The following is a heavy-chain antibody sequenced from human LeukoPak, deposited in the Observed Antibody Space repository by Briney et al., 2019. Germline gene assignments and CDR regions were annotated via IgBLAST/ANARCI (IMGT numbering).Heavy chain of an antibody. CDR1: GFTFSSYW. J-gene: IGHJ4*02. D-gene: IGHD6-13*01. CDR2: IKQDGSEK. V-gene: IGHV3-7*01. CDR3: ARDRKYAITYSSPSDY. Sequence: GGTLRLSCAASGFTFSSYWMSWVRQAPGKGLEWVANIKQDGSEKYYVDSVKGRFTISRDNAKNSLYLQMNSLRAEDTAVYYCARDRKYAITYSSPSDYWGQGTLVTVSS.